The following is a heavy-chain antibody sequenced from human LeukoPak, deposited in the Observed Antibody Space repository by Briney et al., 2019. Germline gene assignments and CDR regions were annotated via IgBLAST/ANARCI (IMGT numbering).Heavy chain of an antibody. V-gene: IGHV4-34*01. CDR2: INHSGST. Sequence: SETLSLTCAVYGGSFSGYYWSWIRQPPGKGLEWIGEINHSGSTNYNPSLKSRVTISVDTSKNQFSLKLSSVTAADTAVYYCARGRYYDFWSGYPHYRVFDYWGQGTLVTVSS. D-gene: IGHD3-3*01. J-gene: IGHJ4*02. CDR3: ARGRYYDFWSGYPHYRVFDY. CDR1: GGSFSGYY.